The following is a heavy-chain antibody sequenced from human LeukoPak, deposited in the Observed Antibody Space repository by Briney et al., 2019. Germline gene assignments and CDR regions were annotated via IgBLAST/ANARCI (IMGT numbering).Heavy chain of an antibody. J-gene: IGHJ4*02. D-gene: IGHD3-10*01. CDR1: GFTFSSYS. Sequence: GGSLRLSCAASGFTFSSYSMNWVRQAPGKGLEWVSSISSSSNYIYYADSVKGRFTISRDNAKNSLYLQMNSLRAEDTAVYYCARVDYGSGTHFDYCGQGTLVTGAS. V-gene: IGHV3-21*01. CDR2: ISSSSNYI. CDR3: ARVDYGSGTHFDY.